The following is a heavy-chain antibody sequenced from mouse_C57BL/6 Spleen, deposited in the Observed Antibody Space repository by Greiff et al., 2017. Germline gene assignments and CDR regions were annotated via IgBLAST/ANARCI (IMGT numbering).Heavy chain of an antibody. CDR3: AKTARMDY. CDR2: IYPGDGAT. V-gene: IGHV1-80*01. D-gene: IGHD3-2*01. J-gene: IGHJ4*01. Sequence: VQLQQSGAELVKPGASVKISCKASGYAFSSSWMNWVKQRPGKGLEWIGQIYPGDGATNYNGKFKGTATLTADQSSITAYMQLSILTSEDSAFYFCAKTARMDYWGQGTSVTVSS. CDR1: GYAFSSSW.